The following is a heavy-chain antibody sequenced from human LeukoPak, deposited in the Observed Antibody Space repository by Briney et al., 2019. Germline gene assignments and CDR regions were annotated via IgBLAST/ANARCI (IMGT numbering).Heavy chain of an antibody. CDR2: IWYDGSNK. CDR3: ARDRRPDIGGVPAARGHNWFDP. Sequence: GRSLRLSCAASGFTFSSYGMHWVRQAPGKGLEWVAVIWYDGSNKYYADSVKGRFTISRDNSKNTLYLQINSLRAEDTAVYYCARDRRPDIGGVPAARGHNWFDPWGQGTLVTVSS. CDR1: GFTFSSYG. D-gene: IGHD2-2*01. V-gene: IGHV3-33*01. J-gene: IGHJ5*02.